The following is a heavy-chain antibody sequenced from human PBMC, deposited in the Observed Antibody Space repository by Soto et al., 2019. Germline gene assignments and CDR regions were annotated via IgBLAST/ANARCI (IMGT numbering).Heavy chain of an antibody. CDR1: GFTFSIYT. V-gene: IGHV3-21*01. D-gene: IGHD2-15*01. CDR2: ISDTSSHV. Sequence: LRLSCAASGFTFSIYTMTWVRQAPGKGLEWVSSISDTSSHVFYSDSVEGRFTVSRDNAKNSLYLQLNSLRAEDTAVYYCARVRSGGSGYFDYWGQGTLVTVSS. J-gene: IGHJ4*02. CDR3: ARVRSGGSGYFDY.